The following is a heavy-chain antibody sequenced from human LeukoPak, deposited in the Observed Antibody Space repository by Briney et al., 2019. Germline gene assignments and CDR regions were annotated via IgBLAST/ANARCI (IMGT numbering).Heavy chain of an antibody. Sequence: GESLKISCKGSGYSFTNYWIGWVRQMPGKGPEWMGIIYPGDADTRYSPSLQGQVTISADKSISTAYLQWSSLKASDTAMYYCAMLVTATGRVDYWGQGTLVTVSS. J-gene: IGHJ4*02. CDR3: AMLVTATGRVDY. V-gene: IGHV5-51*01. D-gene: IGHD2-15*01. CDR2: IYPGDADT. CDR1: GYSFTNYW.